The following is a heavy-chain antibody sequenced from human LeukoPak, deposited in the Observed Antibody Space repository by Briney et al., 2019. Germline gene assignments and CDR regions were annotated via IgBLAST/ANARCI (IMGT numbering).Heavy chain of an antibody. J-gene: IGHJ6*03. V-gene: IGHV3-11*06. Sequence: GGSLRLSCAASGFTFSDYYMSWIRQAPGKGLEWVSSISSSSSYIYYADSVKGRFTISRDNAKNSLYLQMNSLRAEDTAVYYCARDDYGDYGVGYYYMDVWGKGTTVTVSS. CDR3: ARDDYGDYGVGYYYMDV. D-gene: IGHD4-17*01. CDR1: GFTFSDYY. CDR2: ISSSSSYI.